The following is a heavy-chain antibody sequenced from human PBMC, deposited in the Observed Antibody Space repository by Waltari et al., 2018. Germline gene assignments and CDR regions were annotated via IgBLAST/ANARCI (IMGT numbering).Heavy chain of an antibody. CDR1: GFRFSNYW. CDR2: IKYDGSTR. V-gene: IGHV3-74*01. CDR3: ARDLDWVLFDS. J-gene: IGHJ4*02. D-gene: IGHD3-9*01. Sequence: EVQLVESGGDLVQRGGSLRLSCSASGFRFSNYWLHWVRQAPGKGLVWVSRIKYDGSTRAYADSVKGRFTISRDNARNTLFLQMSGLRAEDTAVYYCARDLDWVLFDSWGQGTLVTVSS.